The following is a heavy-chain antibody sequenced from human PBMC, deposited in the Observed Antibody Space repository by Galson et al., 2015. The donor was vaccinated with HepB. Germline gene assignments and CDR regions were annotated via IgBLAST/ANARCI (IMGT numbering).Heavy chain of an antibody. D-gene: IGHD3-10*01. Sequence: SGFNFISYGISWVRQAPGQGLEWMGWITVYNGDTKYAQKVQGRVTMTTDTSTMTAYMELRSLRSDDTAVYFCARESGSYYVSDAFDVWGQGTMVTVSS. CDR1: GFNFISYG. CDR3: ARESGSYYVSDAFDV. CDR2: ITVYNGDT. V-gene: IGHV1-18*01. J-gene: IGHJ3*01.